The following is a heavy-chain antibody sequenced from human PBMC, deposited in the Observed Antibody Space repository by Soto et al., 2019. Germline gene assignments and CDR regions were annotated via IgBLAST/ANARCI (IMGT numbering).Heavy chain of an antibody. Sequence: AESLKISCKGSGYSFTSYWLGWVRQWPGKGLEWVGIIYPGDSDTRYSPSFQGQVTISADKSISTADLQWSSLKASDTAMYYCARLGGSKNNWNYGDYYYYYGMDVWGQGTAVTVSS. V-gene: IGHV5-51*01. CDR1: GYSFTSYW. CDR2: IYPGDSDT. D-gene: IGHD1-7*01. J-gene: IGHJ6*02. CDR3: ARLGGSKNNWNYGDYYYYYGMDV.